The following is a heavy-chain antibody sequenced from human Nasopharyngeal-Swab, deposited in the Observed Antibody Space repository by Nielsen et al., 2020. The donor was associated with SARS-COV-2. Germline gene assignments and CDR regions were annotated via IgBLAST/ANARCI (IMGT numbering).Heavy chain of an antibody. CDR3: ARAGSIQLWFDYYYYYYMDV. J-gene: IGHJ6*03. CDR2: ISAYNGNT. CDR1: GYTFMNYG. Sequence: ASVKVSCKASGYTFMNYGINWVRQAPGQGLEWMGWISAYNGNTKYAQKVQGRVTMTKDTSTSTAYMELSSLRSEDTAVYYCARAGSIQLWFDYYYYYYMDVWGKGTTVTVSS. D-gene: IGHD5-18*01. V-gene: IGHV1-18*01.